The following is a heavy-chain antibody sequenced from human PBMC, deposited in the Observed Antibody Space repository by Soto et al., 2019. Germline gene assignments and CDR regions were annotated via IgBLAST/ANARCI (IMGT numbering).Heavy chain of an antibody. D-gene: IGHD2-2*01. CDR1: GGSISSYY. Sequence: PSETLSLTCTVSGGSISSYYWSWIRQPPGKGLEWIGEINHSGSTYYNPSLKSRVSMSIDTSKNQFSLKLSSMTVADAAVYYCARVPTWADVYFDYWGQGAQVTVSS. CDR2: INHSGST. CDR3: ARVPTWADVYFDY. V-gene: IGHV4-59*04. J-gene: IGHJ4*02.